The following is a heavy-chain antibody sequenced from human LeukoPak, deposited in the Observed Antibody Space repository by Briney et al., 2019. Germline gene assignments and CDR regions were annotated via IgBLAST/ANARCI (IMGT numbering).Heavy chain of an antibody. J-gene: IGHJ3*02. CDR2: IYYSGST. D-gene: IGHD2-8*01. CDR1: GGSISRYY. Sequence: SETLSLTCTVSGGSISRYYWSWIRQPPGKGLEWIGYIYYSGSTNYNPSLKSRVTISVDTSKNQFSLKLSSVTAADTAVYYCARDIFYGDAFDIWGQGTMVTVSS. V-gene: IGHV4-59*01. CDR3: ARDIFYGDAFDI.